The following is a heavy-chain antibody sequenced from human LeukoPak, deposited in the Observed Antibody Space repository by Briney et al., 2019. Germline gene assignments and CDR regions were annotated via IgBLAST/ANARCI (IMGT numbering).Heavy chain of an antibody. V-gene: IGHV3-7*01. CDR1: GFTLSTYW. J-gene: IGHJ6*04. Sequence: GGCLRLSCEASGFTLSTYWMNWVGQAPGKGLEWVANIKQDGSEKYYVDSVKGRFTISRDNAKNSLYLQMNSLGAEDTAVYYCARVLGIFGVVIDVWGKGTTVTVSS. CDR2: IKQDGSEK. D-gene: IGHD3-3*01. CDR3: ARVLGIFGVVIDV.